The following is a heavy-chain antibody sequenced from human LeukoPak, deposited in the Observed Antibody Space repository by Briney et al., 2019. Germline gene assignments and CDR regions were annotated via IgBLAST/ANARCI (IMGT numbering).Heavy chain of an antibody. Sequence: SGGSLRLSCAASGFTFSSYGMHWVRQAPGKGLEWVAIISYDGSNKYYADSVKGRFTISRDNSKNTLYLQMNSLRAEDTAVYYCAKDFQYYYDSSGYYPFDYWGQGTLVTVSS. CDR3: AKDFQYYYDSSGYYPFDY. V-gene: IGHV3-30*18. D-gene: IGHD3-22*01. CDR2: ISYDGSNK. J-gene: IGHJ4*02. CDR1: GFTFSSYG.